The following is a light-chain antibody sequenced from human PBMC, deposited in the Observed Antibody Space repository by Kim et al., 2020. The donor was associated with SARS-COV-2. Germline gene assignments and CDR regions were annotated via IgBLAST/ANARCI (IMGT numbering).Light chain of an antibody. CDR1: QRVRTF. CDR2: DAS. Sequence: DIVLTQSPASLSLSQGESAALSCRASQRVRTFLAWYQQKPGQAPRLLIYDASYMAAGIPARFSGSGSGTDFTLTISSLEPEDSALYYCQQRYILSPITFGQGTRLEIK. CDR3: QQRYILSPIT. J-gene: IGKJ5*01. V-gene: IGKV3-11*01.